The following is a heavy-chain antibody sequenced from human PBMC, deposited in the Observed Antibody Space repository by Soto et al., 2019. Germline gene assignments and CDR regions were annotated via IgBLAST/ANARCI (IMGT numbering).Heavy chain of an antibody. CDR3: ASTVVTGY. V-gene: IGHV3-74*01. CDR2: INYDGSST. D-gene: IGHD2-21*02. J-gene: IGHJ4*02. CDR1: GFTFSSDW. Sequence: EVQLVESGGGLVQPGGSLRLSCAASGFTFSSDWMHWVRQAPGKGLVWVSRINYDGSSTSYADSVKGRFTISRDNAKNTLDLQMNSLRAEDTAVYYCASTVVTGYWGQGTLVTVSS.